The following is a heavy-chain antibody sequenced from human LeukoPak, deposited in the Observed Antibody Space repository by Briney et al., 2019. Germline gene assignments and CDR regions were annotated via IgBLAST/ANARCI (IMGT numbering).Heavy chain of an antibody. J-gene: IGHJ3*02. CDR1: GGSISSSSYY. Sequence: SETLSLTCTVSGGSISSSSYYWGWIRQPPGKGLEWIGSIYYSGSTYYNPSLKSRVTISVDTSKNQFSLKLSSVTAADTAVYYCATHVSSATIWGSDAFDIWGQGTMVTVSS. CDR3: ATHVSSATIWGSDAFDI. V-gene: IGHV4-39*01. CDR2: IYYSGST. D-gene: IGHD5-24*01.